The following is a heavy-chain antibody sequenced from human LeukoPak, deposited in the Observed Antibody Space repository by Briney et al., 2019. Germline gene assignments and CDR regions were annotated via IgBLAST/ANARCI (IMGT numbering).Heavy chain of an antibody. J-gene: IGHJ4*02. D-gene: IGHD1-26*01. Sequence: ASVKVSCKASGGTFSSYAISWVRQAPGQGVEWMVSIIPIFGTANYSQQFQRRVTITADESTSTAYMELSSLRSEDTAVYYCARGIEWETTHDYWGQGTLVTVSS. V-gene: IGHV1-69*13. CDR1: GGTFSSYA. CDR2: IIPIFGTA. CDR3: ARGIEWETTHDY.